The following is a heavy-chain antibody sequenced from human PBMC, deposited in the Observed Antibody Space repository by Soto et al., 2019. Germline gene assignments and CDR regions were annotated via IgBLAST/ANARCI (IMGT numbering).Heavy chain of an antibody. D-gene: IGHD3-10*01. CDR2: IYYSGST. J-gene: IGHJ4*02. Sequence: SETLSLTCTASGGSISTYYWSWIRQPPGKGLEWIGYIYYSGSTNYNPSLKSRVTISEDASKNQFSLKLSSVTAADTAVYYCARGKFPFTFDYWGQGTLVTVSS. CDR3: ARGKFPFTFDY. CDR1: GGSISTYY. V-gene: IGHV4-59*01.